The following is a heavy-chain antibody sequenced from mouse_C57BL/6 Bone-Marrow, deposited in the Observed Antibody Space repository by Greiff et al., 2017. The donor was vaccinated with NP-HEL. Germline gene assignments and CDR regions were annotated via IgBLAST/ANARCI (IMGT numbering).Heavy chain of an antibody. J-gene: IGHJ4*01. CDR1: GYTFTDYY. Sequence: EVQLQQSGPELVKPGASVKISCKASGYTFTDYYMNWVKQSHGKSLEWIGDINPNNGGTSYNQKFKGKATLTVDQSSSTAYMELRSLTSEDSAVYYCARSLITTVVALDYAMDYWGQGTSVTVSS. V-gene: IGHV1-26*01. CDR2: INPNNGGT. CDR3: ARSLITTVVALDYAMDY. D-gene: IGHD1-1*01.